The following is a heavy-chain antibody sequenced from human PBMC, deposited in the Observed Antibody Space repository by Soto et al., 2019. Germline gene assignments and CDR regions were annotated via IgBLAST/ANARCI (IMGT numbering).Heavy chain of an antibody. J-gene: IGHJ6*02. CDR1: GFTFSSYG. CDR3: AKEGVQYYYYYGMDV. CDR2: ISYDGSNK. Sequence: QVQLVESGGGVVQPGRSLRLSCAASGFTFSSYGMHWVRQAPGKGLEWVAVISYDGSNKYYADSVKGRFTISRDNSKNTLYLQMNSLRAEDTAVYYCAKEGVQYYYYYGMDVWGQGTTFTVSS. D-gene: IGHD3-16*01. V-gene: IGHV3-30*18.